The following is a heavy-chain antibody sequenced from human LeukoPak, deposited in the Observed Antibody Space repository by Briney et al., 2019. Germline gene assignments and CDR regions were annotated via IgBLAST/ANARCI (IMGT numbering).Heavy chain of an antibody. CDR2: IYHSGST. D-gene: IGHD6-13*01. Sequence: PSGTLSLTCAVSGGSISSRNWWSWVRQPPGKGLEWIGEIYHSGSTNYNPSLKTRVTISVDKSKNQFSLKLSSVTAADTAVYYCARDRVAAAEADNWFDPWGQGTLVTVSS. V-gene: IGHV4-4*02. CDR1: GGSISSRNW. J-gene: IGHJ5*02. CDR3: ARDRVAAAEADNWFDP.